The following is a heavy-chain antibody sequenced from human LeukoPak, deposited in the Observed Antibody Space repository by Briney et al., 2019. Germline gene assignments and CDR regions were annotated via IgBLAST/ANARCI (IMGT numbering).Heavy chain of an antibody. D-gene: IGHD1-26*01. CDR1: GGSISSYY. J-gene: IGHJ6*03. V-gene: IGHV4-59*01. CDR2: VHDSGST. Sequence: PSETLSLTCTVSGGSISSYYWSWIRQPPGKGLEYIGHVHDSGSTNYNPSLKSRVTISIDTSKNRFSLKLSSVAAADTAVYYCARVGSYCMDVWGKGSTVTVSS. CDR3: ARVGSYCMDV.